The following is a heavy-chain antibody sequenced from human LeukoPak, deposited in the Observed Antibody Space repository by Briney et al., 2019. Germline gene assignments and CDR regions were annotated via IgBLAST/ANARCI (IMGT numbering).Heavy chain of an antibody. Sequence: SETLSLTCIVSGDSITSSYWSWTRQPPGKGLEWIGYVYHSGITNYNPSLKSRVTISIDTSKNQFSLKLNSVTAADTAVYYCVKTAGRDGLAPPYRGQGTLVTVSS. CDR3: VKTAGRDGLAPPY. CDR1: GDSITSSY. D-gene: IGHD6-13*01. J-gene: IGHJ4*02. V-gene: IGHV4-59*01. CDR2: VYHSGIT.